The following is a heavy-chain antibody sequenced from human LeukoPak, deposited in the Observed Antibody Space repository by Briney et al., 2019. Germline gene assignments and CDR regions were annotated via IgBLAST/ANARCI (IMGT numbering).Heavy chain of an antibody. CDR3: ARSGSGSHYAGNWFDP. CDR1: GGSISSYY. Sequence: PSETLSLTCTVSGGSISSYYWSWIRQPAGKGLEWIGRIYTSGSTNYNPSLKSRVTMSVDTSKNQFSLKLSSVTAADTAVYYCARSGSGSHYAGNWFDPWGQGTLVTVSS. CDR2: IYTSGST. D-gene: IGHD3-10*01. V-gene: IGHV4-4*07. J-gene: IGHJ5*02.